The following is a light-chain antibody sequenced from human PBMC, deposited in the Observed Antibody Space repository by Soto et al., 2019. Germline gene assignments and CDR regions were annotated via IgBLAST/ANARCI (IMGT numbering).Light chain of an antibody. CDR2: DVS. V-gene: IGLV2-14*01. CDR3: SSYTSSSPRV. Sequence: QSALTQPSSVSGSPGQSITISCTGTSSDVGGYNYVSLYQQHPGKAPKLMIYDVSNRPSGVSNRFSGSKSGNTASLTISGLQAEDEADYYCSSYTSSSPRVFGGGTQLTGL. J-gene: IGLJ2*01. CDR1: SSDVGGYNY.